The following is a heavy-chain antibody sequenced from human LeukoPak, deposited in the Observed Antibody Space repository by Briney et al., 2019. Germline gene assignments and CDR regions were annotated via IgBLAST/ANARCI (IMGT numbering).Heavy chain of an antibody. J-gene: IGHJ5*02. CDR2: VYYGGSS. V-gene: IGHV4-59*08. CDR1: GGSISSDY. D-gene: IGHD2-2*01. CDR3: ARGGYCASGSCYGKLLDP. Sequence: SETLSLTCTVSGGSISSDYWSWIRQPPGKGLEWIGYVYYGGSSNYNPSLKSRVTMSLDTSKSQFYLSLTSVTAADTAVYFCARGGYCASGSCYGKLLDPWGQGTLVSVSS.